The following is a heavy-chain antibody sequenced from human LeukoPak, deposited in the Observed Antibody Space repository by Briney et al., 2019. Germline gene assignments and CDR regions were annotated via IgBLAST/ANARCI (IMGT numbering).Heavy chain of an antibody. J-gene: IGHJ4*02. Sequence: ASVKVSCKASGYTFTGYYMHWVRQAPGQGLEWMGWINPNSGGTNYAQKFQGRVTMTRDTSISTAYMELSRLRSDDTAVYYCARSVNIVATIYDYWGQGTLVTVSS. CDR1: GYTFTGYY. D-gene: IGHD5-12*01. CDR3: ARSVNIVATIYDY. CDR2: INPNSGGT. V-gene: IGHV1-2*02.